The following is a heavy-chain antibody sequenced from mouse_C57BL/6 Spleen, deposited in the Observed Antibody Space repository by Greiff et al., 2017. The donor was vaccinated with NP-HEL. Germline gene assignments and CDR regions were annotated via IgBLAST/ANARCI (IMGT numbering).Heavy chain of an antibody. Sequence: QVQLQQPGAELVKPGASVKLSCKASGYTFTSYWMHWVKQRPGQGLEWIGMIHPNSGSTNYNEKFKSKATLTVDKSSSTAYMQLSSLTSDDSAVYYYASDDYDHYFDYWGQGTTLTVSS. CDR2: IHPNSGST. V-gene: IGHV1-64*01. CDR3: ASDDYDHYFDY. J-gene: IGHJ2*01. D-gene: IGHD2-4*01. CDR1: GYTFTSYW.